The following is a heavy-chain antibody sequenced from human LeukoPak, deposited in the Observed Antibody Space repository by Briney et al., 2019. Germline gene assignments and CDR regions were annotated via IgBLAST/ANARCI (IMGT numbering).Heavy chain of an antibody. CDR1: GGSISYSNSY. Sequence: SETLSLTCTVSGGSISYSNSYWGWIRQPPGKGLEWIGNIYFSGSTYYKQSLKSRVTISVDTSKNQFSLKLRSVTAADTAVYYCAIFGYSYALDYWGQGTLVTVSS. D-gene: IGHD5-18*01. CDR2: IYFSGST. CDR3: AIFGYSYALDY. V-gene: IGHV4-39*07. J-gene: IGHJ4*02.